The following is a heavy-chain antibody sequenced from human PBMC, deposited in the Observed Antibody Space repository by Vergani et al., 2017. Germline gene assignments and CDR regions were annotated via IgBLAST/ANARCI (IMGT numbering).Heavy chain of an antibody. D-gene: IGHD5-12*01. CDR3: VKDAVRYENFFNS. CDR1: GFTFSTYA. V-gene: IGHV3-23*01. J-gene: IGHJ4*02. CDR2: LTGGGGST. Sequence: EVQLLESGGSLKQPGGSVRLSCAASGFTFSTYAMHWVRPAPGKGLEWVSALTGGGGSTYYADSFKGRFIISRYNSRDTLYLQMNSPRPEDTATYYCVKDAVRYENFFNSWGQGTLFTFSS.